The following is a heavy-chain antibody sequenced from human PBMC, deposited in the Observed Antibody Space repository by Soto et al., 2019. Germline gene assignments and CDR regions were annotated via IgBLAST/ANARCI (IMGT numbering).Heavy chain of an antibody. CDR1: GFTFSNYG. J-gene: IGHJ4*02. CDR2: IANDGRDK. Sequence: GGSLRLSCVASGFTFSNYGMHWVRQAPGKGLEWVAVIANDGRDKHYADSVKGRFTISRDNSKNTLYLQMNSLRPKDTAVYYCSKDRARAAADYYFDYWGQGTPVTVSS. D-gene: IGHD6-13*01. CDR3: SKDRARAAADYYFDY. V-gene: IGHV3-30*18.